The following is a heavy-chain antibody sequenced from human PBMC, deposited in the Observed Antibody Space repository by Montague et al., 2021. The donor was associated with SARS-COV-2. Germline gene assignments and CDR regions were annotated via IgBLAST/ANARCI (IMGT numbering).Heavy chain of an antibody. J-gene: IGHJ6*02. CDR3: ARTVVVPAAMSRYYGMDV. V-gene: IGHV4-61*02. Sequence: TLSLTCSVSGGSISSGSYYWSWIRQPAGKGLEWIGRIYISGSTNYNTSLKSRVTMSVDTSKNQFSLKLSSVTAADTAVYYCARTVVVPAAMSRYYGMDVWGQGTSVTVSS. CDR2: IYISGST. CDR1: GGSISSGSYY. D-gene: IGHD2-2*01.